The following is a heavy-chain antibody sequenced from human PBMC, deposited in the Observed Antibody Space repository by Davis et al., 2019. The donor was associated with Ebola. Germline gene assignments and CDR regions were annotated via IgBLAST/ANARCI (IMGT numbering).Heavy chain of an antibody. Sequence: ASVKVSCKTSGYTFTGYYLYWVRQAPGQGLEWMGWINPKRGGTVYAQKFQGRVSVTRDTSISTVYMELSSLRPDDTAVYYCAKSRGNYSLDDWGQGTLVNVSS. J-gene: IGHJ4*02. CDR2: INPKRGGT. CDR1: GYTFTGYY. D-gene: IGHD1-7*01. V-gene: IGHV1-2*02. CDR3: AKSRGNYSLDD.